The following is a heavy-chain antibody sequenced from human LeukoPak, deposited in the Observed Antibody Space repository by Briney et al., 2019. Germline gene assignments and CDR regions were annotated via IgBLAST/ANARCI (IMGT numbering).Heavy chain of an antibody. D-gene: IGHD6-13*01. CDR3: ARVGSWQQLGAFDI. CDR2: ISSSSTYT. J-gene: IGHJ3*02. CDR1: GFTFSDYY. V-gene: IGHV3-11*06. Sequence: MSGGSLRLSCAVSGFTFSDYYMSWIRQAPGKGLEWVSYISSSSTYTNYADSVKGRFTISRDNAKNSLYLQMNRLRAEDTAVYYCARVGSWQQLGAFDIWGQGTMVTVSS.